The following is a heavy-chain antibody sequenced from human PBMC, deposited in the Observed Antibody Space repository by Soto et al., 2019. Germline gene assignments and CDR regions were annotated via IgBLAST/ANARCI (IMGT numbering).Heavy chain of an antibody. CDR3: AREAPIAQLDY. V-gene: IGHV3-7*01. D-gene: IGHD2-21*01. Sequence: EVQLVESGGGLVQPGGSLRLSCAASGFIFNSYWMSWVRQAPGKGLEWVANINQDGSGKYYVDSMRGRFTIARDNAKNSLYLQMHNLRAEDGAVYYCAREAPIAQLDYWGQGILVTVSS. CDR2: INQDGSGK. CDR1: GFIFNSYW. J-gene: IGHJ4*02.